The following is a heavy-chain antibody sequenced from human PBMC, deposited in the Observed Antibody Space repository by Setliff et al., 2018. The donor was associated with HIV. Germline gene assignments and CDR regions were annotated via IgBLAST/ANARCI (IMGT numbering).Heavy chain of an antibody. CDR3: APLGGSRSYFDY. CDR2: ISSSSSYI. V-gene: IGHV3-21*01. Sequence: PGGSLRLSCAASGFTFSSYSMNWVRQAPGKGLEWVSSISSSSSYIYYADSVKGRFTISRDNAKNSLYLQMNSLRAEDTAVYYCAPLGGSRSYFDYWGQGTLVTVSS. D-gene: IGHD3-3*01. J-gene: IGHJ4*02. CDR1: GFTFSSYS.